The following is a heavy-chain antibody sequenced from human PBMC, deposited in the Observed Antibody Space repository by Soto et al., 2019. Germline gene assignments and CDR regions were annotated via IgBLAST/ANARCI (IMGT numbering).Heavy chain of an antibody. CDR1: GYTFTSYG. Sequence: QVQLVQSGVEVKKPGASVKVSCKASGYTFTSYGISWVRQAPGQGLEWIGWISAYNGDTNYAQNLQGRVTMTTDTSTSTAYMELRSLRSDDTAVYYCVRDLEGEEVDYWGQGTLVIVSS. CDR3: VRDLEGEEVDY. J-gene: IGHJ4*02. V-gene: IGHV1-18*01. CDR2: ISAYNGDT. D-gene: IGHD1-1*01.